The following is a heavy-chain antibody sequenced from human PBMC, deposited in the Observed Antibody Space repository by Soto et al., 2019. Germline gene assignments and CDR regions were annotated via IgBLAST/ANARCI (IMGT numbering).Heavy chain of an antibody. Sequence: SETLSLTCTVSGGSISSYYWSWIRQPPGKGLEWIGYIYYSGSTNYNPSLKSRVTISVDTSKNQFSLKLSSVTAADTAVYYCARARYFDWFSFDYWGQGTLVTVSS. D-gene: IGHD3-9*01. V-gene: IGHV4-59*01. J-gene: IGHJ4*02. CDR1: GGSISSYY. CDR2: IYYSGST. CDR3: ARARYFDWFSFDY.